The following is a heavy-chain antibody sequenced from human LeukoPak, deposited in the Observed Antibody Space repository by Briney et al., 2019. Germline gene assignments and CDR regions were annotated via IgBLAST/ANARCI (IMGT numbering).Heavy chain of an antibody. CDR3: ARAGREWELLEIPFDY. CDR1: GGSISSGGYY. V-gene: IGHV4-31*03. D-gene: IGHD1-26*01. J-gene: IGHJ4*02. CDR2: IYYSGST. Sequence: TLSLSCTVSGGSISSGGYYWSWIRQHPGKGLEWIGYIYYSGSTYYNPSLKSRVTISVDTSKNQFSLKLSSVTAADTAVYYCARAGREWELLEIPFDYRGQGTLVTVSS.